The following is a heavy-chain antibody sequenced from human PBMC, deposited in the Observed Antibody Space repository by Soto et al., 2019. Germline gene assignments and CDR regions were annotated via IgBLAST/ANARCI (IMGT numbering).Heavy chain of an antibody. Sequence: GASVKVSCKASGGTFSSYAISWVRQAPGQGLEWMGGIIPIFGTANYAQKFQGRVTITADESTSTAYMELSSLRSEDTAVYYCARDTGYDILTGYQPGNWFDPWGQGTLVTVSS. V-gene: IGHV1-69*13. J-gene: IGHJ5*02. CDR2: IIPIFGTA. D-gene: IGHD3-9*01. CDR3: ARDTGYDILTGYQPGNWFDP. CDR1: GGTFSSYA.